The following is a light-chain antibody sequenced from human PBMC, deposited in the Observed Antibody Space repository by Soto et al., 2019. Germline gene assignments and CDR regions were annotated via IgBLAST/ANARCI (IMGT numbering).Light chain of an antibody. V-gene: IGKV3-15*01. CDR2: GAP. CDR3: QQYNNWNT. CDR1: QSVSSN. Sequence: EIVMTQSPATLSVSPGERATLSCRASQSVSSNLAWYQQKPGQAPRLLIYGAPTRATGIPARFSGSGSGTEFTLTISSLQSEDFAVYYCQQYNNWNTFGQGTKLEIK. J-gene: IGKJ2*01.